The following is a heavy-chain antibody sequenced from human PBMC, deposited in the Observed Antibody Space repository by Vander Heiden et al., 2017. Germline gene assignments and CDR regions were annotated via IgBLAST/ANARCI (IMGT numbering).Heavy chain of an antibody. Sequence: QVHLVESGGGVVQPGGSLRLSCAASGFTFSTYGMHWVRQAPGKGLEWVALIWSDGSNHNFGDSVKGRFTISRDNSKNTVYLQMNSLRAEDTALYYCARGAYTSGSAVYFDYWGQGTLDTVSS. CDR2: IWSDGSNH. V-gene: IGHV3-33*01. CDR1: GFTFSTYG. D-gene: IGHD6-19*01. CDR3: ARGAYTSGSAVYFDY. J-gene: IGHJ4*02.